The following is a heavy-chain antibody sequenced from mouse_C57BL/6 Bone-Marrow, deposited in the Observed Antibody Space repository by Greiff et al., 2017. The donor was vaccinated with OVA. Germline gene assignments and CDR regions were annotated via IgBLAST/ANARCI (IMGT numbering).Heavy chain of an antibody. CDR2: ISYSGST. Sequence: DVQLQESGPGMVKPSQSLSLTCTVTGYSITSGYDWHWIRHFPGNKLEWMGYISYSGSTNYNPSLKSRISITHDTSKNHFFLKLNSVTTEDTATYYCARETSGSSHWYFDVWGTGTTVTVSS. D-gene: IGHD1-1*01. CDR1: GYSITSGYD. CDR3: ARETSGSSHWYFDV. V-gene: IGHV3-1*01. J-gene: IGHJ1*03.